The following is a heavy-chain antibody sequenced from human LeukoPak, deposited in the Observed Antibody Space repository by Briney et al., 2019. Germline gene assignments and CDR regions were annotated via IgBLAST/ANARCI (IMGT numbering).Heavy chain of an antibody. CDR2: IGRSSNYI. J-gene: IGHJ5*02. CDR1: GFTFSLYA. D-gene: IGHD4-17*01. CDR3: ARGVPGGDYVSWFDP. V-gene: IGHV3-21*01. Sequence: GGSQRLSCAASGFTFSLYAMNWVRQAPGKGLEWVSSIGRSSNYIYYADSVKGRFTISRDNAKNSLHLQMNSLRAEDTAVYYCARGVPGGDYVSWFDPWGQGTLVTVSS.